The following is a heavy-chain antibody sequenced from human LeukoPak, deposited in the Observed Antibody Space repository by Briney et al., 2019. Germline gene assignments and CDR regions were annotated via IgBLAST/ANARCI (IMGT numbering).Heavy chain of an antibody. CDR2: IKEDGTMK. CDR3: ARRRVAKDL. D-gene: IGHD2-21*01. CDR1: GFIFGHYW. V-gene: IGHV3-7*01. Sequence: PGGSLSLSCAASGFIFGHYWMSWVRQAPGKGLEWVANIKEDGTMKFYADSVKGRFTISRGNAKKSLLLQMNSLRAEDMAVYYCARRRVAKDLWGQGTLVTVSS. J-gene: IGHJ4*02.